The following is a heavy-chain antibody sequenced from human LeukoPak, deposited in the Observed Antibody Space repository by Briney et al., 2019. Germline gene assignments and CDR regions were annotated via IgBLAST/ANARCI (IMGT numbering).Heavy chain of an antibody. CDR3: ARDRGSSGWYEFDY. CDR1: GFTSSSYW. D-gene: IGHD6-19*01. Sequence: PGGSLRISCAASGFTSSSYWMSWVRQAPGKGLEWVANIKQDGSEKYHVDSVKGRFTISRDNAKNSLYLQMNSLRAEDTAVYYCARDRGSSGWYEFDYWGQGTLVTVSS. CDR2: IKQDGSEK. J-gene: IGHJ4*02. V-gene: IGHV3-7*01.